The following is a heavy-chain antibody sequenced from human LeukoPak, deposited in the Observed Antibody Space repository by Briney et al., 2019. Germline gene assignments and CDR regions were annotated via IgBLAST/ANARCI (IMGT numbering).Heavy chain of an antibody. D-gene: IGHD3-22*01. CDR2: ISRSGTET. V-gene: IGHV3-23*01. Sequence: GGSLRLSCAASGFTFSSYAMSWVRQAPGKGLEWVSVISRSGTETYHADSVRGRFTIPRDNAKNTLYLQMNSLRAEDTAVYYCARAPTLTYYYDSSGYEFDYWGQGTLVTVSS. CDR3: ARAPTLTYYYDSSGYEFDY. J-gene: IGHJ4*02. CDR1: GFTFSSYA.